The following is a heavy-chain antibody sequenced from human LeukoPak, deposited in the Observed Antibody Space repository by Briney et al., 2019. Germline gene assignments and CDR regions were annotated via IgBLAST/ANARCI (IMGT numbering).Heavy chain of an antibody. Sequence: SGPTLVNPTQTLTLTCTFSGFSLSTSGMCVSWIRQPPGKALEWLARIDWDDDKYYGTSLKTRLTISKDTSKNQVVLTMTNMDPVDTATYYCARIRVGDGYNYWRYFDYWGQGTLVTVSS. J-gene: IGHJ4*02. CDR1: GFSLSTSGMC. V-gene: IGHV2-70*11. CDR3: ARIRVGDGYNYWRYFDY. CDR2: IDWDDDK. D-gene: IGHD5-24*01.